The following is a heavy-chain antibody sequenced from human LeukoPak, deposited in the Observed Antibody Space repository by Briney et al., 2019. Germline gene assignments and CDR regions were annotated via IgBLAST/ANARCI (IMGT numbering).Heavy chain of an antibody. Sequence: ASVKVSCKVSGYTLTELSMHWVRQAPGKGLEWMGSFDPEDGETIYAQKFQGRATMTEDTSTDTAYMELSSLRSEDTAVYYCATSRWRRELHYPWGQGTLVTVSS. J-gene: IGHJ5*02. CDR1: GYTLTELS. CDR2: FDPEDGET. CDR3: ATSRWRRELHYP. V-gene: IGHV1-24*01. D-gene: IGHD1-26*01.